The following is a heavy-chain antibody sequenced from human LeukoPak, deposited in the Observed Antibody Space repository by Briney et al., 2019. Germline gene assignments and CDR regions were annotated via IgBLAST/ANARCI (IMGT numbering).Heavy chain of an antibody. D-gene: IGHD4/OR15-4a*01. Sequence: PGGSLRLSCSASGFSFSDSYMSWFRLSAEKGLEWIAYITSSRTTTEYADSVKGRFTISRVNAKNSLYLQMNRLRPEDTAVYYCARDPDYGDPYWGQGTLVTVSS. J-gene: IGHJ4*02. CDR2: ITSSRTTT. CDR3: ARDPDYGDPY. CDR1: GFSFSDSY. V-gene: IGHV3-11*01.